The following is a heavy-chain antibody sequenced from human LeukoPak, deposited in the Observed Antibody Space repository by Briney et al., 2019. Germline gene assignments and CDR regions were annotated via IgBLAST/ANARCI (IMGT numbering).Heavy chain of an antibody. J-gene: IGHJ4*02. D-gene: IGHD4-17*01. V-gene: IGHV3-21*01. Sequence: PGGSLRLSCAASGFTFDDYGMSWVRQAPGKGLEWVSSISSSSSYIYYADSVKGRFTISRDNAKNSLYLQMNSLRAEDTAVYYCARSSGARTTVTSSADYWGQGTLVTVSS. CDR3: ARSSGARTTVTSSADY. CDR2: ISSSSSYI. CDR1: GFTFDDYG.